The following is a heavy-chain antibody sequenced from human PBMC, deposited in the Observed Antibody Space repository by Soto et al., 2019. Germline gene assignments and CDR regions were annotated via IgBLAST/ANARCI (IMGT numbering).Heavy chain of an antibody. CDR1: GGSISSSSYY. D-gene: IGHD3-10*01. Sequence: QLQLQESGPGLVKPSETLSLTCTVSGGSISSSSYYWGWIRQPPGKGLEWIGSIYYSGSTYYNPSLKSRVTISVDTSKNQFSLKLSSVTAADTAVYYCARHFGGEDNWFDPWGQGTLVTVSS. V-gene: IGHV4-39*01. CDR2: IYYSGST. J-gene: IGHJ5*02. CDR3: ARHFGGEDNWFDP.